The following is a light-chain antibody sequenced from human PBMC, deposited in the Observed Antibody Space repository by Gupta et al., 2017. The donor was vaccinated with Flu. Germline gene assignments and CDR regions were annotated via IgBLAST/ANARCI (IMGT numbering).Light chain of an antibody. V-gene: IGKV4-1*01. CDR1: QNVLYSSNNMNY. CDR3: QQFYRILWT. Sequence: DIVLPPSPDSLAVSLGERATINCKSSQNVLYSSNNMNYVACYQLKAGQPPKLLIYWASTRESGVPDRVSGSGSGTDFTRNTSSVEAEDGAIYDGQQFYRILWTLGQGNKVEIK. J-gene: IGKJ1*01. CDR2: WAS.